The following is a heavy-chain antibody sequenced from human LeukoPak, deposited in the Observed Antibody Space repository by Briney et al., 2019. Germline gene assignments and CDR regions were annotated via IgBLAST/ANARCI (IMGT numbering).Heavy chain of an antibody. D-gene: IGHD4/OR15-4a*01. CDR1: GYSFADYW. Sequence: GGSLKISCQGSGYSFADYWIGWVRQVPGKGLEWMGLIYPGDSNTKYSPSFQGQVTISVDKSISTAYLQWNSLKASDTAMYYCVRHQANFRWSLFDNWGQGTLVTVSS. CDR3: VRHQANFRWSLFDN. J-gene: IGHJ4*02. CDR2: IYPGDSNT. V-gene: IGHV5-51*01.